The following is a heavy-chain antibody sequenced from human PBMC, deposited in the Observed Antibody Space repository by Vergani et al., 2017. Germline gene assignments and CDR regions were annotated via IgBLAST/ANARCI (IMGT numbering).Heavy chain of an antibody. Sequence: VQLLESGGGLVQPGGSLRLSCAASGFTFSSYAMSWVRQPPGKGLEWIGSIYYSGSTYYNPSLKSRVTISVDTSKNQFSLKLSSVTAADTAVYYCASPGGPGSVVGRYNWFDPWGQGTLVTVSS. CDR3: ASPGGPGSVVGRYNWFDP. CDR1: GFTFSSYA. V-gene: IGHV4-38-2*01. J-gene: IGHJ5*02. D-gene: IGHD1-14*01. CDR2: IYYSGST.